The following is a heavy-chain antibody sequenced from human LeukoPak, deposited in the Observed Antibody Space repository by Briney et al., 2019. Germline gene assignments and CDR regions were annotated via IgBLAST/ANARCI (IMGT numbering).Heavy chain of an antibody. CDR3: ARLSRQWLVTY. D-gene: IGHD6-19*01. CDR2: IYYSGST. CDR1: GGSFSGYY. Sequence: KASETLSLTCAVYGGSFSGYYWSWIRQPPGKGLEWIGSIYYSGSTYYNPSLKSRVTISVDTSKNQFSLKLSSVTAADTAAYYCARLSRQWLVTYWGQGTLVTVSS. J-gene: IGHJ4*02. V-gene: IGHV4-34*01.